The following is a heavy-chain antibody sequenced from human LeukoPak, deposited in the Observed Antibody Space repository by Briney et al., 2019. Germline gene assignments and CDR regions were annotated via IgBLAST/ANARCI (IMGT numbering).Heavy chain of an antibody. J-gene: IGHJ6*03. CDR2: IYYSGST. Sequence: SQTLALICTVSGGSISDYYWNWIRHPPGKGLEWIGYIYYSGSTTYNPSLKVRVTMYVDTAKNQFSLKLRSVTAADTAVYYCARGDFCSKSNCYLRPMDVLGKGTT. V-gene: IGHV4-59*01. D-gene: IGHD3-3*01. CDR3: ARGDFCSKSNCYLRPMDV. CDR1: GGSISDYY.